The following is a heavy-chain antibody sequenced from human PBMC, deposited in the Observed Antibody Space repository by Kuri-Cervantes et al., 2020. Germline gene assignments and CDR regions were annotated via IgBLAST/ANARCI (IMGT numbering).Heavy chain of an antibody. CDR3: ARARALYEPYYHYGMDV. V-gene: IGHV4-4*09. CDR2: IHHSGST. Sequence: SETLSLTCAASGFTFSSYSMNWVRQPPGKGLEWIGYIHHSGSTYYNPSIRSRVTISVDTSKNQFSLRLTSVTAADTAVYYCARARALYEPYYHYGMDVWGQGTTVTVSS. D-gene: IGHD3-16*01. CDR1: GFTFSSYS. J-gene: IGHJ6*02.